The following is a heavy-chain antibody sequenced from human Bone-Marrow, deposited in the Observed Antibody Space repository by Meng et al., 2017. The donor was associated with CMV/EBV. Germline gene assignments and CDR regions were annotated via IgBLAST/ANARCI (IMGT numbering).Heavy chain of an antibody. CDR1: GFTVSSNY. J-gene: IGHJ6*02. CDR3: ARDYSTSWSYYYYGMDV. Sequence: GGSLRLSCAASGFTVSSNYMSWVRQAPGKGLEWVSVIYSGGSTYYADSVKGRFTISRDNSKNTLYLQMNSLRAEDTAVYYCARDYSTSWSYYYYGMDVWGQGTTVPVSS. V-gene: IGHV3-53*01. D-gene: IGHD2-2*01. CDR2: IYSGGST.